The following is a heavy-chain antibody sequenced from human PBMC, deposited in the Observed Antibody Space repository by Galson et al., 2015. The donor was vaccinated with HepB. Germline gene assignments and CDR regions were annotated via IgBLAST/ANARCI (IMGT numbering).Heavy chain of an antibody. V-gene: IGHV3-33*01. J-gene: IGHJ2*01. CDR3: ARETMVLNWYFDL. Sequence: SLRLSCAASGFTFSTYGMHWVRQAPGKGLEWVAVIWRDGSNKYYVDSVKGRFTISRDNSKNTLYLQMNSLRAEDTAVYFCARETMVLNWYFDLRRLATLVTVSS. CDR1: GFTFSTYG. D-gene: IGHD4/OR15-4a*01. CDR2: IWRDGSNK.